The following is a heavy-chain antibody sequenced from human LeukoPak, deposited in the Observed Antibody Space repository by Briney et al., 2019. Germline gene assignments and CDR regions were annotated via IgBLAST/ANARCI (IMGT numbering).Heavy chain of an antibody. CDR2: IKQDGSEK. V-gene: IGHV3-7*01. CDR3: AKHFGYIPTSYFHY. Sequence: GGSLRLSCAASGFTFSSYWMSWVRQAPGKGLEWVANIKQDGSEKYYVDSVKGRFTISRDNAKNSLYLQMNSLRAEDTAVYYCAKHFGYIPTSYFHYWGQGTLVTVSS. CDR1: GFTFSSYW. D-gene: IGHD5-18*01. J-gene: IGHJ4*02.